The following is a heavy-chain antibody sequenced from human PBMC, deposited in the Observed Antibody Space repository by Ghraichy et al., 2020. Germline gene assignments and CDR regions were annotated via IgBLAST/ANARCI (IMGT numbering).Heavy chain of an antibody. Sequence: SETLSLTCSVSGGPVSGDRYYWTWFRQAPGKALEWIGYISYNWGSGNTNYNPSLKSRVTISVDTAKNQVSLRLTSMTDSDTAVYYCARPRTSLVLNYYFYGVDVWGQGTTVTVSS. J-gene: IGHJ6*02. CDR2: ISYNWGSGNT. D-gene: IGHD6-6*01. V-gene: IGHV4-61*01. CDR3: ARPRTSLVLNYYFYGVDV. CDR1: GGPVSGDRYY.